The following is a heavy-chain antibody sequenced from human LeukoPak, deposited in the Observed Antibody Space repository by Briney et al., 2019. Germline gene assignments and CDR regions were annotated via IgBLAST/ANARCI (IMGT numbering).Heavy chain of an antibody. CDR2: IYHSGST. Sequence: PSETLSLTCAVSGYSISSGYYWGWIRQPPGKGLEWIGSIYHSGSTYYNPSLKSRVTISVDTSKNQFSLKLSSVTAADTAVYYCARHLSEFPIQPGSMSQTYYFDYWGQGTLVTVSS. J-gene: IGHJ4*02. V-gene: IGHV4-38-2*01. CDR3: ARHLSEFPIQPGSMSQTYYFDY. D-gene: IGHD5-18*01. CDR1: GYSISSGYY.